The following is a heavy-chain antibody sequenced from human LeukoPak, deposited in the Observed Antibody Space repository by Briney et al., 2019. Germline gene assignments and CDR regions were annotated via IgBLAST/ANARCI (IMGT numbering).Heavy chain of an antibody. V-gene: IGHV3-23*01. CDR2: ISRSGDIT. CDR3: ATEGFYF. J-gene: IGHJ4*02. Sequence: QTGGSLRLSCAASGAAFSKYGMKWVRQAAGAGLEYISGISRSGDITHYADSVKGRFTISRDNVKNTLYLQMNSLRAEDTALYYCATEGFYFWGPGTQVTVSS. CDR1: GAAFSKYG.